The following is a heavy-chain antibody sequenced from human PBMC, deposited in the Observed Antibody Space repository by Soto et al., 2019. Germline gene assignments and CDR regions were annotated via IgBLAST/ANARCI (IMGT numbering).Heavy chain of an antibody. D-gene: IGHD2-2*02. CDR1: GGTFSSYA. J-gene: IGHJ6*02. Sequence: SVKVSCKASGGTFSSYATSWVRQAPGQGLEWMGGIIPIFGTANYAQKFQGRVTITADKSTSTAYMELSSLRSEDTAVYYCARDGCSSTSCYTRYGYSSYYYGMDVWGQGTTVTVSS. V-gene: IGHV1-69*06. CDR2: IIPIFGTA. CDR3: ARDGCSSTSCYTRYGYSSYYYGMDV.